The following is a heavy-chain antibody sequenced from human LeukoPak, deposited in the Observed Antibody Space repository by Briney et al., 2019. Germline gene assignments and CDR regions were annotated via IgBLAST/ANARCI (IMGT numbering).Heavy chain of an antibody. V-gene: IGHV1-46*01. D-gene: IGHD3-22*01. CDR3: ARGRGVHDSHTYDYFDY. Sequence: GASVKVSCKASGYTFTSYYIHWVGQAPGQGLEWMGIINPAGGSTTYAQKFQGSRLTLTRDTSTSTVYMELSSLRSEDTAVYYCARGRGVHDSHTYDYFDYWGQGSLVTVSS. J-gene: IGHJ4*02. CDR1: GYTFTSYY. CDR2: INPAGGST.